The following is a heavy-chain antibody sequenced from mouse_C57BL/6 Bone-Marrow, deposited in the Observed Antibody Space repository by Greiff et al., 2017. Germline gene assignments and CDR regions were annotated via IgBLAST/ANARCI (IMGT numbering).Heavy chain of an antibody. J-gene: IGHJ2*01. CDR2: IYPRSGNT. D-gene: IGHD2-10*02. Sequence: VQLQQSGAELARPGASVKMSCKASGYTFPSSGLSWVKQRTGQGLEWIGEIYPRSGNTYYNEKFKGKATLTADKSSSTAYMGLRMLTSEDSAFYFCASGWGCMFDYWGQGTTLTVSS. CDR1: GYTFPSSG. CDR3: ASGWGCMFDY. V-gene: IGHV1-81*01.